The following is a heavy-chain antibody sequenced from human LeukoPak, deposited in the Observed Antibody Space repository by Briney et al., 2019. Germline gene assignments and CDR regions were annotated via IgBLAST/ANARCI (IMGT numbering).Heavy chain of an antibody. CDR2: IYHGGST. J-gene: IGHJ6*03. V-gene: IGHV4-39*07. Sequence: SETLSLTCTVSGGSISSSSYYWGWIRQPPGKGLEWIGNIYHGGSTYYNPSLKSRVTISVDTSKNQFSLKVRSVTAADTAVYYCARAAAKLSYMDVWGKGTTVTVSS. CDR1: GGSISSSSYY. D-gene: IGHD6-25*01. CDR3: ARAAAKLSYMDV.